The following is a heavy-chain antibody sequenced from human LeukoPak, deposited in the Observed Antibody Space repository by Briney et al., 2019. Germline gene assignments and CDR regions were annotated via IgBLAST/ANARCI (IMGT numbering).Heavy chain of an antibody. D-gene: IGHD3-3*01. Sequence: SETLFLTCTVSAGSRFMSSYYWNWIRQPAGKGLEWIGRIYTSGSTIYNSSLKGRVTMSVDTSKNQFSLRLSSVTAADTAVYYCARNSFGESLDYWGQGTLVTVSS. CDR1: AGSRFMSSYY. V-gene: IGHV4-4*07. CDR3: ARNSFGESLDY. CDR2: IYTSGST. J-gene: IGHJ4*02.